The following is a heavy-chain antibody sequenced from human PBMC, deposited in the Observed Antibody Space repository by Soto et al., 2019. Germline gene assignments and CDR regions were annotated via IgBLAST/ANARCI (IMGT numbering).Heavy chain of an antibody. CDR2: ISGSGGST. J-gene: IGHJ4*02. CDR1: GFTFSSYA. Sequence: EVQLLESGGGLVQPGGSLRLSCAASGFTFSSYAMSWVRQAPGKGLEWVSAISGSGGSTYYADSVKGRFTISRDNSKNSLYLQMNSLRAEDTAVYYCAKGPLRYLDWLLFADYWGQGTLVTVSS. V-gene: IGHV3-23*01. CDR3: AKGPLRYLDWLLFADY. D-gene: IGHD3-9*01.